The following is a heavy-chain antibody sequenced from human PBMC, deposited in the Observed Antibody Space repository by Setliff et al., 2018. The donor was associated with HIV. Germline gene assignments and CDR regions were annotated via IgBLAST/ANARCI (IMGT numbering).Heavy chain of an antibody. V-gene: IGHV4-61*09. Sequence: KTSETLSLTCTVSGGSISSGGPGYYWSWIRQPAGKGLEWIGHISTSGTTKYNPSLKSRVTISVDTSKKHFSLRLTSVTAADTAVYFCARGVIETDYDYVDIYYYNYMDVWGKGTTVTVSS. J-gene: IGHJ6*03. CDR1: GGSISSGGPGYY. CDR2: ISTSGTT. D-gene: IGHD5-12*01. CDR3: ARGVIETDYDYVDIYYYNYMDV.